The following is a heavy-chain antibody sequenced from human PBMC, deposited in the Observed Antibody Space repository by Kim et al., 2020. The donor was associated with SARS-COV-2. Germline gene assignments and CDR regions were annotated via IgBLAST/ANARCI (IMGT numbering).Heavy chain of an antibody. Sequence: GGSLRLSCAASGLTFSSYWMHWVRQAPGKGLVWVSRINNDGSTTTYADSVKGRFTISRDNAKNTLYLQMNSLRAEDTAVYYCARGRRYDILIGSFDSWGQGTLVTVSS. J-gene: IGHJ4*02. CDR1: GLTFSSYW. CDR2: INNDGSTT. CDR3: ARGRRYDILIGSFDS. V-gene: IGHV3-74*01. D-gene: IGHD3-9*01.